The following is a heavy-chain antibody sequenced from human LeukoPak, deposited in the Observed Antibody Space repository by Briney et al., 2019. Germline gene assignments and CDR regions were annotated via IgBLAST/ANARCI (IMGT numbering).Heavy chain of an antibody. D-gene: IGHD6-13*01. J-gene: IGHJ4*02. CDR3: ARGSSWSK. CDR2: INHSGST. V-gene: IGHV4-34*01. Sequence: SETLSLTCAVHGGSFSGYYWSWIRQPPGKRLEWIGEINHSGSTNYNPSLKSRVTISVDTSKNQVSLKLSSVTAADTAVYYCARGSSWSKWGQGTLVTVSS. CDR1: GGSFSGYY.